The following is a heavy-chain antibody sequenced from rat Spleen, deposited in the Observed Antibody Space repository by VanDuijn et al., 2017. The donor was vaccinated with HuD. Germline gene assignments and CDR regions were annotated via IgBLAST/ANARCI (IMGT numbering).Heavy chain of an antibody. CDR2: ISYDGSTP. CDR1: GFTFSNYD. Sequence: EVQLVESGGGLVQPGRSLKLSCAASGFTFSNYDMVWVRQAPTKGLKWVASISYDGSTPYYRDSVKGRFTISRDNAKSTLYLQMNSLRSEDTATYYCTRDVYYGSDYWGQGVMVTVSS. J-gene: IGHJ2*01. V-gene: IGHV5-20*01. CDR3: TRDVYYGSDY. D-gene: IGHD1-6*01.